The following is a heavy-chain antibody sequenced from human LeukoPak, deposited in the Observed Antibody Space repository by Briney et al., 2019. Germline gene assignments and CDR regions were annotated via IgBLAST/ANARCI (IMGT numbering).Heavy chain of an antibody. CDR3: ARAKFSGIASHADAFDI. J-gene: IGHJ3*02. Sequence: PSETLSLTCTVSGGSISSGDYYWSWIRQPPGKGLEWIGYIYYSGSTYYNPSLKSRVTISVDTSKNQFSLKLSSVTAADTAVYYCARAKFSGIASHADAFDIWGQGTMVTVSS. CDR2: IYYSGST. V-gene: IGHV4-30-4*01. CDR1: GGSISSGDYY. D-gene: IGHD6-13*01.